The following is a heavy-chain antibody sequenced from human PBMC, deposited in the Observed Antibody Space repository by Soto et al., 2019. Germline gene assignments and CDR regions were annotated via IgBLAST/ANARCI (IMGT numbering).Heavy chain of an antibody. CDR1: GFTFTCHY. J-gene: IGHJ5*02. V-gene: IGHV1-46*01. Sequence: XSVKVSCKASGFTFTCHYINLVRQAPGQGLEWMGIINPSGGSTSYAQKFQGRVTMTRDTSTSTVYMELSSLRSEDTAVYYCARAGPIVVVPAASGWFDTWGQGALVTVSS. CDR2: INPSGGST. CDR3: ARAGPIVVVPAASGWFDT. D-gene: IGHD2-2*01.